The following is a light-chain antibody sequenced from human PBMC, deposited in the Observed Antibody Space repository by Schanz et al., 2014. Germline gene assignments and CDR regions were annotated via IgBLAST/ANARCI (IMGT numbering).Light chain of an antibody. V-gene: IGLV2-14*01. J-gene: IGLJ1*01. CDR3: SSYTSSSTYV. CDR1: SSDVGGYNY. CDR2: DVN. Sequence: QSALTQPASVSGSPGQSITISCTGTSSDVGGYNYVSWYQQHPGKAPKLLIYDVNNRPSGVSNRLSGSKSGNTASLTISGLQAEDEADYYCSSYTSSSTYVFGTGTKLTVL.